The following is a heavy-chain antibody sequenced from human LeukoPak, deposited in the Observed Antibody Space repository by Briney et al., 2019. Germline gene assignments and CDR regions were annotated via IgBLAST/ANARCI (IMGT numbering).Heavy chain of an antibody. D-gene: IGHD6-13*01. Sequence: SETLSLTCALSAHSISSGYYWGWIRQPPGKGLEWIGSIYHSGSTYYNPSLKSRVTISVDTSKNQFSLKLSSVTAADTAVYYCARHKGQQLVIQHWGQGTLVTVSS. J-gene: IGHJ1*01. V-gene: IGHV4-38-2*01. CDR2: IYHSGST. CDR1: AHSISSGYY. CDR3: ARHKGQQLVIQH.